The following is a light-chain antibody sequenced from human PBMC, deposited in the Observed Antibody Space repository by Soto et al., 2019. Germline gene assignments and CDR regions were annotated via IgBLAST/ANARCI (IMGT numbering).Light chain of an antibody. V-gene: IGKV1-39*01. CDR1: QSVNTY. CDR3: QQYSDHWT. J-gene: IGKJ1*01. CDR2: AAS. Sequence: DFQMTQSPSSLSAPVGDRVTIXXRASQSVNTYLHWYQQKPEKAPKLRILAASNLQTVVPSRFSGSGYGTEFTLTISSLQPDDVATYYCQQYSDHWTFGQGTKVDIK.